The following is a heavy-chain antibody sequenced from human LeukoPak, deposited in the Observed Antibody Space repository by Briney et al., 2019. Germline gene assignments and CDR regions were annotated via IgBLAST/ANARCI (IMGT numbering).Heavy chain of an antibody. V-gene: IGHV3-11*01. J-gene: IGHJ4*02. CDR1: GFTFSDYY. CDR2: ISSSGSTI. Sequence: GGSLRLSCAASGFTFSDYYMSWIRQAPGKGLEWVSYISSSGSTIYYADSVKGRFTISRDNAKNSLYLQMNSLRAEDTAVYYCARPHYSSSRIIDYWGQGTLVTVSS. CDR3: ARPHYSSSRIIDY. D-gene: IGHD6-13*01.